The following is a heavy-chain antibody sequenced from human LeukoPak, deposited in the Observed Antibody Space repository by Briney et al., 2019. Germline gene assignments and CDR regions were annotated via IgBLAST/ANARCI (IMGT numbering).Heavy chain of an antibody. CDR2: ISGSGGTT. J-gene: IGHJ3*02. D-gene: IGHD1-1*01. Sequence: GGSLRLSCAASGFPFSSYAMSWVRQAPRKGLEWVSGISGSGGTTYYADSVKGRFTVSRDKSRKTLYLQMNSLRVEDTAVYYCAKEEGVQGGNTFDIWGQGTVVTVSS. CDR3: AKEEGVQGGNTFDI. CDR1: GFPFSSYA. V-gene: IGHV3-23*01.